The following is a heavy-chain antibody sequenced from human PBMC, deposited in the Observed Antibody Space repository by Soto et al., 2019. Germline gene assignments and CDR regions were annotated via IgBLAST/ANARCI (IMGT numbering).Heavy chain of an antibody. V-gene: IGHV3-15*07. Sequence: EVQLVESGGGLVKPGGSLRLSCAASGFTFSNAWVNWVRQAPGKGLEWVGRIKSKTDGGTTDYAAPAKGRFTISRDDSKSTLYLQMNSLKTEDTAVYYCTTDGPYDSRGDYTDYWGQGTLVTVSS. CDR2: IKSKTDGGTT. J-gene: IGHJ4*02. CDR3: TTDGPYDSRGDYTDY. D-gene: IGHD3-22*01. CDR1: GFTFSNAW.